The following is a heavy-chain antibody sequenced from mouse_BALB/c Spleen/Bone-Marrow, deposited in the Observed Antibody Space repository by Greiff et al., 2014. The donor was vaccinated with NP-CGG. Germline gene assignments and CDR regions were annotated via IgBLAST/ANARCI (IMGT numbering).Heavy chain of an antibody. CDR2: IYPYNGGT. V-gene: IGHV1S29*02. J-gene: IGHJ3*01. Sequence: VQLKQSGPELVKPGASVKISCKASGYTFTDYNMHWVKQSHGKSLEWIGYIYPYNGGTGYNQKFKSKATLTVDNSSSAAYMELRSLTSEDSAVYFCARRFITTAAWFVYWGQGTLVTVSA. CDR3: ARRFITTAAWFVY. CDR1: GYTFTDYN. D-gene: IGHD1-2*01.